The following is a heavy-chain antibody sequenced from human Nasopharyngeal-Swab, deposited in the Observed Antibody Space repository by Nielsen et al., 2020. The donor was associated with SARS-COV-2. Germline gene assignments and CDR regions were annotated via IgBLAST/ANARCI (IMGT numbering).Heavy chain of an antibody. CDR3: DRVGAAAVEAFDY. D-gene: IGHD6-13*01. Sequence: SDTLSLTCALSGGPISSVRYSWSSIRQPPGKGLEWMGYIYHSGSTSYNPSLKSRVTISVDRSKNQFSLKLSSVTAADTAVYYCDRVGAAAVEAFDYWGQGTLVTVSS. CDR2: IYHSGST. V-gene: IGHV4-30-2*01. CDR1: GGPISSVRYS. J-gene: IGHJ4*02.